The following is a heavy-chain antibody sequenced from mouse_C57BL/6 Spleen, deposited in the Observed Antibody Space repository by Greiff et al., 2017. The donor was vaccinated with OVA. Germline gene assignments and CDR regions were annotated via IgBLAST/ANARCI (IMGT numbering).Heavy chain of an antibody. CDR3: ARKGHDYDYFDY. V-gene: IGHV1-59*01. CDR1: GYTFTSYW. J-gene: IGHJ2*01. CDR2: IDPSDSYT. Sequence: VQLQQPGAELVRPGTSVKLSCKASGYTFTSYWMHWVKQRPGQGLEWIGVIDPSDSYTNYNQKFKGKATLTVDTSSSTAYMQLSSLTSEDSAVYYCARKGHDYDYFDYWGQGTTLTVSS. D-gene: IGHD2-4*01.